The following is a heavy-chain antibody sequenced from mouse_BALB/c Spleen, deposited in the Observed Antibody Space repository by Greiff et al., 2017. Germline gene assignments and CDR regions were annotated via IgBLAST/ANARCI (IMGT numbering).Heavy chain of an antibody. CDR2: IDPETGGT. J-gene: IGHJ2*01. D-gene: IGHD2-3*01. CDR1: GYTFTDYE. V-gene: IGHV1-15*01. Sequence: VQLQQSGAELVRPGASVTLSCKASGYTFTDYEMHWVKQTPVHGLEWIGAIDPETGGTAYNQKFKGKATLTADKSSSTAYMELRSLTSEDSAVYYCTSLYDYFDYWGQGTTLTVSS. CDR3: TSLYDYFDY.